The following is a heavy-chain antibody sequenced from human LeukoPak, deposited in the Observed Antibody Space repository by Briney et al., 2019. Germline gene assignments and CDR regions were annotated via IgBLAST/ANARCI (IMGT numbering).Heavy chain of an antibody. CDR3: AREKAVGGSSWYPGDAPYGMDV. D-gene: IGHD6-13*01. V-gene: IGHV4-34*01. J-gene: IGHJ6*02. CDR1: GGSFSGYY. CDR2: INHSGST. Sequence: SETLSLTCAVYGGSFSGYYWSWIRQPPGKGLEWIGEINHSGSTNYNPSLKSRVTISVDTSKNQFSLKLSSVTAADTAVYYCAREKAVGGSSWYPGDAPYGMDVWGQGTTVTVSS.